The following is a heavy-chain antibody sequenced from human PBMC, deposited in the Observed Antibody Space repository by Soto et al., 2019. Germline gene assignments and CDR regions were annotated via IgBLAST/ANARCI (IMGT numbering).Heavy chain of an antibody. D-gene: IGHD6-13*01. J-gene: IGHJ4*02. Sequence: EVQLLESGGGLVQPGGSLRLSCTASGFTFSSYAMSWVRQAPGKGLEWVSLISASGGGTYYADSVKGRFTISRDNSKNTLHLQMSSLRAEDTAVYYCAKHAAAAAPDYWGQGTQVTVSS. CDR3: AKHAAAAAPDY. CDR1: GFTFSSYA. CDR2: ISASGGGT. V-gene: IGHV3-23*01.